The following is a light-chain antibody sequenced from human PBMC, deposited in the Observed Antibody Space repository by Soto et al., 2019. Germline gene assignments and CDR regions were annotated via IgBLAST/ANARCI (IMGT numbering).Light chain of an antibody. CDR1: QSVLTTDSNNKNY. V-gene: IGKV4-1*01. J-gene: IGKJ4*01. CDR2: WAS. CDR3: QQYYITPSVT. Sequence: DIVMTQSPDSLAVSLGERATITCRSSQSVLTTDSNNKNYLAWYQHKSGQPPRLLIYWASIRESGVPDRFSGSGSGTDFTLTISSLQAEDVATYHCQQYYITPSVTFGGGTKVDIK.